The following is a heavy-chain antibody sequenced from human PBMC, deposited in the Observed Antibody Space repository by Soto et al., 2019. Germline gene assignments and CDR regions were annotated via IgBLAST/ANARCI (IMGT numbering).Heavy chain of an antibody. V-gene: IGHV4-59*01. J-gene: IGHJ6*02. D-gene: IGHD5-18*01. CDR1: GGSISSYY. Sequence: SETLSLTCTVSGGSISSYYWSWIRQPPGKGLEWIGYIYYSGSTNYNPSLKSRATISVDTSKNQFSLKLSSVTAADTAVYYCASGYWGYSYGYIGYYYGMDVWGQGTTVTVSS. CDR3: ASGYWGYSYGYIGYYYGMDV. CDR2: IYYSGST.